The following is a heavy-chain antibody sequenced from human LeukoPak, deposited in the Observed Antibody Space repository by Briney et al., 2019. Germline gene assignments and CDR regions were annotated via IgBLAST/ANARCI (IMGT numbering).Heavy chain of an antibody. CDR1: GFTFSSYS. V-gene: IGHV3-48*04. D-gene: IGHD6-13*01. CDR3: ARDALSGYSSSWYSGYYYYGMDV. Sequence: GGSLRLSCAASGFTFSSYSMNWVRQAPGKGLEWVSYISSSSSTIYYADSVKGRFTISRDNAKNSLYLQMNSLRAEDTAVYYCARDALSGYSSSWYSGYYYYGMDVWGQGTTVTVSS. CDR2: ISSSSSTI. J-gene: IGHJ6*02.